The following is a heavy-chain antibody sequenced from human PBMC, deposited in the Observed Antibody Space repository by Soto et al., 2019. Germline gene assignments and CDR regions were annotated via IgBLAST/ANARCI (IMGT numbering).Heavy chain of an antibody. D-gene: IGHD3-22*01. V-gene: IGHV1-69*13. Sequence: SVKVSCKASGYTFTSYGISWVRQAPGQGLEWMGEIIPIFGTANYAQKFQGRVTITADESTSTAYIELSSLRSEDTAVYYCATDRGPSSGYYPSWFDPWGQGTLVTVSS. CDR2: IIPIFGTA. CDR1: GYTFTSYG. CDR3: ATDRGPSSGYYPSWFDP. J-gene: IGHJ5*02.